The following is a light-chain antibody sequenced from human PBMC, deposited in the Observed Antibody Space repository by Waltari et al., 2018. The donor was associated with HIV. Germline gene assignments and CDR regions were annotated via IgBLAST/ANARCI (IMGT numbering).Light chain of an antibody. CDR2: QNS. CDR1: QLGTKS. J-gene: IGLJ2*01. Sequence: SYALTQPPSVYVSPGQKASITCSVDQLGTKSACWYQQKSGQSPVLVIYQNSKRPSGIPERFAGSNSGDTATLTISGTQAMDEADYYCQAWDSSSVLFGGGTKLTVL. CDR3: QAWDSSSVL. V-gene: IGLV3-1*01.